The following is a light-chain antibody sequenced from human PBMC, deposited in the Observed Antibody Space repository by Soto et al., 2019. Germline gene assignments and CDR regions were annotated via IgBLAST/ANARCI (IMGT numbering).Light chain of an antibody. CDR3: GTWDSSLSAGV. CDR1: SSNIGNNY. Sequence: QSVLTQPPSVSAPPGKKFPFPCPGSSSNIGNNYVSWYQQLPGTAPKLLIYDNNKRPSGIPDRFSGSKSGTSATLGITGLQTGDEADYYCGTWDSSLSAGVFGTGTKLTVL. J-gene: IGLJ1*01. CDR2: DNN. V-gene: IGLV1-51*01.